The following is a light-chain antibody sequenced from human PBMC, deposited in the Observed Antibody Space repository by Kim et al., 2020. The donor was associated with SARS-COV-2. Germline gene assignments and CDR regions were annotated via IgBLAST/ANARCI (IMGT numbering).Light chain of an antibody. CDR3: SSYTSSSTLV. J-gene: IGLJ2*01. CDR1: SSDVGGYNY. Sequence: GQSITISCTGTSSDVGGYNYVSWYQQHSGKVPKLMIYDVSSRPSGVSNRFSGSKSGNTASLTISGLQTEDEADYYCSSYTSSSTLVFGAGTQLTVL. CDR2: DVS. V-gene: IGLV2-14*03.